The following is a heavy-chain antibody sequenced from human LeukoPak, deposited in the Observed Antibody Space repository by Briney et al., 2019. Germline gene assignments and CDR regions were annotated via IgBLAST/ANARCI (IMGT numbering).Heavy chain of an antibody. CDR3: ARMVAATLYNWFDP. J-gene: IGHJ5*02. V-gene: IGHV4-34*01. D-gene: IGHD2-15*01. CDR1: GGSFSGYY. CDR2: INHSGST. Sequence: SETLSLTCAVYGGSFSGYYWSWIRQPPGKGLEWIGEINHSGSTNYNPSLKSRVTISVDTSKNQFSLKLSSATAADTAVYYCARMVAATLYNWFDPWGQGTLVTVSS.